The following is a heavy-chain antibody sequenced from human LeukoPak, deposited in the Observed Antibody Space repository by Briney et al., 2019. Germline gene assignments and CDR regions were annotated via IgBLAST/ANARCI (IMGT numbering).Heavy chain of an antibody. CDR2: ISGSGGST. Sequence: GGSLRLSCAASGFTFSSYAMSWVRQAPGKGLEWVSAISGSGGSTYYADSAKGRFTISRDNSKNTLYLQLNSLRAEDTAIYYCAHHGGGTIRIAAFDIWGQGTMVTVSS. V-gene: IGHV3-23*01. D-gene: IGHD3-3*01. CDR3: AHHGGGTIRIAAFDI. CDR1: GFTFSSYA. J-gene: IGHJ3*02.